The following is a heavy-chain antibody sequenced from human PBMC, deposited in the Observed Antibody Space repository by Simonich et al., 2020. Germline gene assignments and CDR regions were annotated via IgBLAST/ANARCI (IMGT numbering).Heavy chain of an antibody. CDR2: DSPVYADT. J-gene: IGHJ4*02. V-gene: IGHV5-51*03. CDR1: GYSFTSYW. D-gene: IGHD5-12*01. CDR3: VRPDSGYDYFDY. Sequence: VQLVQSGAEVKKPGESLKISCKVSGYSFTSYWIGWVRQMAGKGLEWLGIDSPVYADTRSSPSFQGKVTISAYKSITTAYLRWSSLKASDTAMYYCVRPDSGYDYFDYWGQGTLVTVSS.